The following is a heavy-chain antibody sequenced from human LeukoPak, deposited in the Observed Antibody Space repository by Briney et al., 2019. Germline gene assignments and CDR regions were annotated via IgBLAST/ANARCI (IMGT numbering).Heavy chain of an antibody. V-gene: IGHV1-69*05. CDR3: ARDVHGDYGSGWFDP. Sequence: ASVKVSCKASGGTFSSYAISWVRQAPGQGLEWMGGIIPIFGTANYAQKFQGRVTITKDESTRTVYLELTSLTSDDTAVYYCARDVHGDYGSGWFDPWGQGTLVSVSS. J-gene: IGHJ5*02. D-gene: IGHD4-17*01. CDR1: GGTFSSYA. CDR2: IIPIFGTA.